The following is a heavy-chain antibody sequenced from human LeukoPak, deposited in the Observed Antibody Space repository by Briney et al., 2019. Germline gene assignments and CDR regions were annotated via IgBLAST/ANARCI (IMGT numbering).Heavy chain of an antibody. V-gene: IGHV4-4*07. Sequence: PSETLSFTCTVSDGSISGYYWTWIRQPAGKGLEWIGRIYYSGSTYYNPSLKSRVTISVDTSKNQFSLKLSSVTAADTAVYYCAREVVRARDAFDIWGQGTMVTVSS. CDR1: DGSISGYY. J-gene: IGHJ3*02. CDR2: IYYSGST. D-gene: IGHD3-10*01. CDR3: AREVVRARDAFDI.